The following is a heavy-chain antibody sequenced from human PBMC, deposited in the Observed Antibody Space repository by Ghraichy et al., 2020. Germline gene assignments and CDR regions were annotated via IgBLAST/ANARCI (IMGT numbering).Heavy chain of an antibody. V-gene: IGHV3-23*01. D-gene: IGHD3-22*01. Sequence: GGSLRLSCAASGFTFSSYAMSWVRQAPGKGLEWVSAISGSGGSTYYADSVKGRFTISRDNSKNTLYLQMNSLRAEDTAVYYCAKTDYYDSSGYYPSLGYYYYGMDVWGQGTTVTVSS. CDR3: AKTDYYDSSGYYPSLGYYYYGMDV. CDR1: GFTFSSYA. J-gene: IGHJ6*02. CDR2: ISGSGGST.